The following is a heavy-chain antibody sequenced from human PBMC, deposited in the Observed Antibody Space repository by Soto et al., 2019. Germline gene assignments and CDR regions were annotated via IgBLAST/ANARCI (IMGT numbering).Heavy chain of an antibody. CDR1: GFIFTDYW. CDR2: VNLRGNEK. J-gene: IGHJ4*02. V-gene: IGHV3-7*01. Sequence: GGSLRLSCVASGFIFTDYWMTWVRQAPGKGLEWVANVNLRGNEKYYADSVKGRFTISRDNAKNTLFLQMNSLRAEDTATYYCARDRGYSGYSADYWGLGTMVTVSS. CDR3: ARDRGYSGYSADY. D-gene: IGHD5-12*01.